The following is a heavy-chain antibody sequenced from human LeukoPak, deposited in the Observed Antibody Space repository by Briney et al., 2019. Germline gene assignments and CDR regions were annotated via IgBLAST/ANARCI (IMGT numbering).Heavy chain of an antibody. CDR3: ARGGHAREDSSGYIENFDY. CDR2: INPSGSST. V-gene: IGHV1-46*01. CDR1: GYSFTSHY. Sequence: ASVKVSCKASGYSFTSHYMHWVRQAPGQGLEWMGLINPSGSSTLYAQKFQGRVTMTRDTSISTAYMELSRLRSDDTAVYYCARGGHAREDSSGYIENFDYWGQGTLVTVSS. J-gene: IGHJ4*02. D-gene: IGHD3-22*01.